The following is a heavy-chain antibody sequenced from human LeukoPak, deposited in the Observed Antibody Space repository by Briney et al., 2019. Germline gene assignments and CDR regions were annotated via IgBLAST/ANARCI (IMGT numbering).Heavy chain of an antibody. CDR3: ASQRGMTTVTTFDY. CDR1: GYTFTSYG. Sequence: GASVKVSCKASGYTFTSYGISWVRQAPGQGLEWMGWISAYNGNTNYAQKLQGRVTMTTDTSTSTAYMELRSLRSDDTAVYYCASQRGMTTVTTFDYWGQGTLVTVSS. J-gene: IGHJ4*02. CDR2: ISAYNGNT. D-gene: IGHD4-17*01. V-gene: IGHV1-18*01.